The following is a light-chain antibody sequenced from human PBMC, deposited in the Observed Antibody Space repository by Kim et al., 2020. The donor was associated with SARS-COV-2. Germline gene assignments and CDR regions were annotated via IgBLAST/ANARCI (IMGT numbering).Light chain of an antibody. CDR2: KTS. Sequence: GDRVTITCRASQSFSSWLAWYQQKPVKVPKLLIYKTSILESGVPSRFSGSGSGTEFTLTISSLQPDDFATYYCQQYNNFPITFGQGTRLEIK. J-gene: IGKJ5*01. CDR3: QQYNNFPIT. CDR1: QSFSSW. V-gene: IGKV1-5*03.